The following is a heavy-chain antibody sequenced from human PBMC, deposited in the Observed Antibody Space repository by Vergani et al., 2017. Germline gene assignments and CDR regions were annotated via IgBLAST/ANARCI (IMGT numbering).Heavy chain of an antibody. D-gene: IGHD7-27*01. V-gene: IGHV2-70*04. Sequence: QVTLKESGPALVKPTQTLTLTCTFSGYSLSTSGMRVSWIRQPPGKALEWLARIYWDYDKFYSTSLKTRLTISNDTSQNQVVLTMTHMDPVDTTTDYCDRASYWGSPGVDYRGQGTLVIVSS. J-gene: IGHJ4*02. CDR1: GYSLSTSGMR. CDR3: DRASYWGSPGVDY. CDR2: IYWDYDK.